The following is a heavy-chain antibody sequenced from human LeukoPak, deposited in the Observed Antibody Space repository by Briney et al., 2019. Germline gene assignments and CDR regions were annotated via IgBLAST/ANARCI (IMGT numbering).Heavy chain of an antibody. CDR2: IYYSGST. J-gene: IGHJ6*02. D-gene: IGHD5-18*01. Sequence: PPETLSLTCTVSGGSISSSSYYWGWIRQPPGKGLEWIGSIYYSGSTYYNPSLKSRVTISVDTSKNQFSLKLSSVTAADTAVYYCREGEVTNYYYYGMDVWGQGTTDTVSS. CDR1: GGSISSSSYY. CDR3: REGEVTNYYYYGMDV. V-gene: IGHV4-39*01.